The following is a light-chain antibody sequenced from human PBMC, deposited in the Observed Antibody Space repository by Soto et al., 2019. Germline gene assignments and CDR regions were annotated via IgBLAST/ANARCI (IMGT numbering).Light chain of an antibody. Sequence: QSALTQPPSASGSPGQSVTISCTGTSSDVGGYNYVSWYQQHPGKAPKLMIYDVIKRPSGVPDRFSGSKSSNTASLAVSGLQAEDEADYFCISYAGSNAYVLGTGTKVTVL. J-gene: IGLJ1*01. V-gene: IGLV2-8*01. CDR3: ISYAGSNAYV. CDR2: DVI. CDR1: SSDVGGYNY.